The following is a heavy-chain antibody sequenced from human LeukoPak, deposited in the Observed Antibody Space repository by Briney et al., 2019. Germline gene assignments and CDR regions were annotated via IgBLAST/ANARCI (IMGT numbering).Heavy chain of an antibody. J-gene: IGHJ3*02. D-gene: IGHD4-23*01. V-gene: IGHV3-21*01. Sequence: GGSLRLSCAASGFTFSSYSMNWVRQAPGKGLEWVSSISSSSSYIYYADSVKGRFTISRDNAKNSLYLQMNSLRAEDTAVYYCARVRGIDGDYAGQAFDIWGQGTMVTVSS. CDR3: ARVRGIDGDYAGQAFDI. CDR1: GFTFSSYS. CDR2: ISSSSSYI.